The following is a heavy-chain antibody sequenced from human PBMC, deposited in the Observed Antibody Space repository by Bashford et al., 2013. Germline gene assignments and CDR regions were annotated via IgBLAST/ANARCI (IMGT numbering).Heavy chain of an antibody. CDR2: ISYDGSNK. V-gene: IGHV3-30*18. D-gene: IGHD3-10*01. CDR3: AKEGGMVRGTFDY. Sequence: VRQAPGKGLEWVAVISYDGSNKYYADSVKGRFTISRDNSKNTLYLQMNSLRAEDTAVYYCAKEGGMVRGTFDYWGQGTLVTVSS. J-gene: IGHJ4*02.